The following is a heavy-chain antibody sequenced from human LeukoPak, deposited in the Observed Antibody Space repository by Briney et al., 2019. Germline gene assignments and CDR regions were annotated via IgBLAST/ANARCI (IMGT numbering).Heavy chain of an antibody. CDR1: GGTVRRFG. D-gene: IGHD3/OR15-3a*01. J-gene: IGHJ5*02. CDR2: IIPIFGTT. CDR3: ARDKAGLNWFDP. Sequence: ASVKVSCTASGGTVRRFGISWVRQAPGQGLEWMGGIIPIFGTTSYVQKFQGRVTMTRDTSTSTVYMELSSLRSEDTAVYYCARDKAGLNWFDPWGQGTLVTVSS. V-gene: IGHV1-69*05.